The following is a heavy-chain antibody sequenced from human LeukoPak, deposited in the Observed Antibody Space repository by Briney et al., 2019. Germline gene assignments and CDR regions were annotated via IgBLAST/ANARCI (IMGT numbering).Heavy chain of an antibody. CDR3: ARHRGAAGTPSDY. V-gene: IGHV4-39*01. J-gene: IGHJ4*02. CDR1: GGSISSSSYY. CDR2: IYYSGST. D-gene: IGHD6-13*01. Sequence: SETLSLTCTVSGGSISSSSYYWGWIRQTPGKGLEWIGSIYYSGSTYYNPSLKSRVTISVDTSKNQFSLKLSSVTAADTAVYYCARHRGAAGTPSDYWGQGTLVTVSS.